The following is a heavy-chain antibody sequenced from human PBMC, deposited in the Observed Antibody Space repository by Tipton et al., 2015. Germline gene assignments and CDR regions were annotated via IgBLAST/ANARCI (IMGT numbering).Heavy chain of an antibody. D-gene: IGHD2-15*01. CDR3: ARGSSLFDY. CDR1: GDSISSSNW. Sequence: TLSLTCSVSGDSISSSNWWSWVRQPPGKGLEWIGEIHHGGSTNYNPSLKSRVTMSVDTSKNQFSLNLTSVTAADTAVYYCARGSSLFDYWGQGTLVTVSS. CDR2: IHHGGST. J-gene: IGHJ4*02. V-gene: IGHV4-4*02.